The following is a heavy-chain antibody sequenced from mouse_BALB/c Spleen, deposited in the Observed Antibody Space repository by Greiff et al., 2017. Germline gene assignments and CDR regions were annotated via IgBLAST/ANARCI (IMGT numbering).Heavy chain of an antibody. CDR3: TRSGIRYDEFAY. Sequence: EVQLQQSGTVLARPGASVKMSCKASGYTFTSYWMHWVKQRPGQGLEWIGAIYPGNSDTSYNQKFKGKAKLTAVTSTSTAYMELSSLTNEDSAVYYCTRSGIRYDEFAYWGQGTLVTVSA. CDR1: GYTFTSYW. CDR2: IYPGNSDT. J-gene: IGHJ3*01. V-gene: IGHV1-5*01. D-gene: IGHD2-14*01.